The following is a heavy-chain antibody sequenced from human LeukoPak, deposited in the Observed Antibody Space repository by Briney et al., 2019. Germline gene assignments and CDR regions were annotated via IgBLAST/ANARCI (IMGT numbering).Heavy chain of an antibody. CDR2: IKSKTDGGTT. Sequence: GGSLRLSCAASGFTFSNALMSWVRQAPGKGLEWVSRIKSKTDGGTTDYAAPVKGRFTISRDDSKNTLYLQMNSLKTEDTAVYYCTTADYGDYGAFDIWGQGTMVTVSS. CDR3: TTADYGDYGAFDI. J-gene: IGHJ3*02. V-gene: IGHV3-15*01. D-gene: IGHD4-17*01. CDR1: GFTFSNAL.